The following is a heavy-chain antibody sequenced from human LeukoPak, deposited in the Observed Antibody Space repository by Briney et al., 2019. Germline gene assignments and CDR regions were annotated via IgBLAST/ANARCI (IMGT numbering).Heavy chain of an antibody. V-gene: IGHV3-15*07. D-gene: IGHD3-22*01. J-gene: IGHJ4*02. Sequence: GGSLRLSCAASGFTFTNAWMNWVRQAPGKGLEWVGRIKSKTDGGTTDYAAPVKGRFTISRDDSKNTLYLQMHSLKTEDTAVYYCTTDKYDGSGYYVDYWGQGTLVTVSS. CDR2: IKSKTDGGTT. CDR1: GFTFTNAW. CDR3: TTDKYDGSGYYVDY.